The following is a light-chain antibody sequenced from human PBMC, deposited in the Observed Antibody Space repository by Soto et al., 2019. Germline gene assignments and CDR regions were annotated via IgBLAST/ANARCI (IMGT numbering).Light chain of an antibody. J-gene: IGKJ1*01. V-gene: IGKV1-39*01. CDR2: AAS. Sequence: DIQMTQSPSSLSASVGDRVTITCRASHSISSFLTWYQQKARKATKLLIYAASSLQRRFTSSFSGTGSGTYVTLTISSLKPEDFASYYSQQSYSNHTSFGQGTKVDIK. CDR1: HSISSF. CDR3: QQSYSNHTS.